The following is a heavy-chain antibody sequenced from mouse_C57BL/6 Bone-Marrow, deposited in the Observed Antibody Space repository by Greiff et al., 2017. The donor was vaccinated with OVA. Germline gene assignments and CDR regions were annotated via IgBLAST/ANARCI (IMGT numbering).Heavy chain of an antibody. D-gene: IGHD1-1*01. Sequence: QVQLQQPGAELVKPGASVKLSCKASGYTFTSYWMQWVKQRPGQGLEWIGEIDPSDSSTNYNQKFKGKATLTVDTFSSTAYMQLSSLTSEDSAVYYCAREGIYFDYWGQGTTLTVSS. J-gene: IGHJ2*01. CDR2: IDPSDSST. V-gene: IGHV1-50*01. CDR1: GYTFTSYW. CDR3: AREGIYFDY.